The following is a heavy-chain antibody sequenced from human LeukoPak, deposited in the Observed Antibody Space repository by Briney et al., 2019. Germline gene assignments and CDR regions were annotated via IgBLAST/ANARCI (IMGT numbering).Heavy chain of an antibody. J-gene: IGHJ4*02. CDR3: AKTTAGYSSGRYPGWPVDY. CDR2: ISGSGGDT. CDR1: GFTFRSYA. V-gene: IGHV3-23*01. D-gene: IGHD6-19*01. Sequence: PGGSLRLSCAASGFTFRSYAISWVRQAPGKGLEWVSGISGSGGDTYFADSVEGRFTISRDNSKNTVSLQMDSLRAEDTAVYYCAKTTAGYSSGRYPGWPVDYWGLGTLVTVSS.